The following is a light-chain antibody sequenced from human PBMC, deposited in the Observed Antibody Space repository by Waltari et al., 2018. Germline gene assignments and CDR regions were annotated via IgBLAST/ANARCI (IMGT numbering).Light chain of an antibody. Sequence: VLTQSPATLSLSPGESAPLSCRASETIGRSLAWYQQRPGQAPRLLFYETSNRATGIPARFSGSGSGTDFTLTISSLESEDFAVYYCQQRFNWIFTFGPGTKVDI. CDR3: QQRFNWIFT. V-gene: IGKV3-11*01. CDR2: ETS. J-gene: IGKJ3*01. CDR1: ETIGRS.